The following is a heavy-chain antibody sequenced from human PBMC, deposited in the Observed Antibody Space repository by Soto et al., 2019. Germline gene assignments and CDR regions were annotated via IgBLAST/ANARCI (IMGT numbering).Heavy chain of an antibody. Sequence: QVQLVQSGAEVKKPGSSVKVSCKASGGTFSSYAISWVRQAPVQGLEWMGGIIPIFGTANYAQKFQGRVTITADESASTAYMEQSSLRSEDTAVYYCARGIRLQGAYFDYWGQGTLVTVSS. CDR1: GGTFSSYA. CDR3: ARGIRLQGAYFDY. CDR2: IIPIFGTA. J-gene: IGHJ4*02. V-gene: IGHV1-69*12. D-gene: IGHD4-4*01.